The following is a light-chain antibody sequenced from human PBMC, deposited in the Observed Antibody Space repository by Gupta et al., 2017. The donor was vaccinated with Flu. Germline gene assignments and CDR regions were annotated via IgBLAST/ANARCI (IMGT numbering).Light chain of an antibody. V-gene: IGLV1-44*01. CDR3: AAWEDSLNGRV. CDR2: SNN. CDR1: SSNIGSNT. Sequence: QSVLTQPPSASGTPGQRVTISCSGSSSNIGSNTVNWYQQLPGTAPKLLIYSNNQRPSGVPDRFSGSKSGTSASLAISGLQAEDEGDYYCAAWEDSLNGRVFGGGNKVDRP. J-gene: IGLJ3*02.